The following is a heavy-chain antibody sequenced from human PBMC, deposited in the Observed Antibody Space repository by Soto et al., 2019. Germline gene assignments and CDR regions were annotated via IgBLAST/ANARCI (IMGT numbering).Heavy chain of an antibody. V-gene: IGHV5-10-1*01. J-gene: IGHJ5*02. Sequence: PVESLKISCKGSGYIFTSYWISWVRQMPVKVLEWMGRIDPSDSYTNYSPSFQGHVTISADKSISTAYLQWSSLKASDTAMYYCAQTSSFEGSWFDPWGQGTLVTVSS. D-gene: IGHD2-2*01. CDR1: GYIFTSYW. CDR3: AQTSSFEGSWFDP. CDR2: IDPSDSYT.